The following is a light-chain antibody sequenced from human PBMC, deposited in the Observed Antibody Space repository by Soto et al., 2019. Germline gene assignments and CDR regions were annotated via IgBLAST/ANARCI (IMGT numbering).Light chain of an antibody. CDR2: DAS. V-gene: IGKV3-11*01. J-gene: IGKJ4*01. CDR3: QQRYSWPLT. Sequence: EIVLTQSPATLSLSPGEGATLSCRASQSIASHLAWYQQKPGQAPRLLIYDASKRATGIPARFSGSGSGTDFTLTISSLAPEDFANYYCQQRYSWPLTFGGGTKVAIK. CDR1: QSIASH.